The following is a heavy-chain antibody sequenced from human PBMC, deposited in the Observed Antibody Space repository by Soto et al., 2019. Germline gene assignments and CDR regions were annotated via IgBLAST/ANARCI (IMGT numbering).Heavy chain of an antibody. CDR3: AGGWNYFDY. V-gene: IGHV3-30*03. D-gene: IGHD1-1*01. J-gene: IGHJ4*02. CDR1: GFNFRTYG. Sequence: GGSLRLSCAASGFNFRTYGMHWARQAPGKGLEWVALISYDGSSKYYADSVKGRLTISRDNSKSTLYLQWNSLRGEDTAVYYCAGGWNYFDYWGQGTLVTVSS. CDR2: ISYDGSSK.